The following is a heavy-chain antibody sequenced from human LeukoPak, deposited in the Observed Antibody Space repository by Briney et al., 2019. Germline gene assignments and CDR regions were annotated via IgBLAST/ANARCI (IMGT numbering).Heavy chain of an antibody. Sequence: GGSLRLSCAASGFTFSSYSMNWVRQAPGKGLEWVSYISSSSSTIYYADSVKGRFTISRDNAKNSLYLQMNSLRAEDTAVYYCAKGAAEINYYDSSGYYPDIDYWGQGTLVTVSS. CDR2: ISSSSSTI. J-gene: IGHJ4*02. V-gene: IGHV3-48*01. CDR1: GFTFSSYS. CDR3: AKGAAEINYYDSSGYYPDIDY. D-gene: IGHD3-22*01.